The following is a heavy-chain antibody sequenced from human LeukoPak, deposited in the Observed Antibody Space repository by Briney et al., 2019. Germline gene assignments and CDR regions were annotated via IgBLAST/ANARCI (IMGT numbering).Heavy chain of an antibody. J-gene: IGHJ4*02. CDR2: ISYTGST. D-gene: IGHD3-22*01. CDR3: ARFRSDSLGYKYYFDY. V-gene: IGHV4-59*08. CDR1: GGSISSHY. Sequence: SETLSLTCTVSGGSISSHYWSWIRQPPGKGLESIGHISYTGSTNYNPSLKSRVTISVDTSKNQFSPKLNSVTATDTAVYYCARFRSDSLGYKYYFDYWGQGTLVTVSS.